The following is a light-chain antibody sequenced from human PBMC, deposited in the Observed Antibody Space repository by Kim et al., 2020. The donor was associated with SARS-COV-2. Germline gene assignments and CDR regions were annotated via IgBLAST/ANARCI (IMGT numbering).Light chain of an antibody. Sequence: APGKTAMIICGGDNIETKSVQWYQQKPGQAPVLVIYYDKDRPSAIPERFSGSNSGNTATLTITRVEAGGEADYFCQVWDRSSDHVIFGGGTQLTVL. V-gene: IGLV3-21*04. CDR2: YDK. CDR3: QVWDRSSDHVI. CDR1: NIETKS. J-gene: IGLJ2*01.